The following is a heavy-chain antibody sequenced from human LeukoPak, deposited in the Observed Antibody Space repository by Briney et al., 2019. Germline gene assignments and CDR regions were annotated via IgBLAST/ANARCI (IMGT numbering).Heavy chain of an antibody. V-gene: IGHV3-23*01. Sequence: GGSLRLSCAASGFTFSSYGMTWVRQAPGKGLECVSGISGSGDSTYYADSAKGRFTISRDNSKNTLYLQMNSLRAEDTAVYYCAKGLSSSWSRYFYYMDVWGKGTTVTISS. CDR2: ISGSGDST. CDR3: AKGLSSSWSRYFYYMDV. D-gene: IGHD6-13*01. J-gene: IGHJ6*03. CDR1: GFTFSSYG.